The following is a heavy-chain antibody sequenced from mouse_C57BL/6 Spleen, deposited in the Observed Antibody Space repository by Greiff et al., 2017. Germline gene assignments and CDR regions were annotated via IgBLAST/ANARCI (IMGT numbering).Heavy chain of an antibody. J-gene: IGHJ2*01. CDR3: ARCIPYGYDVGFDY. V-gene: IGHV3-6*01. CDR2: ISYDGSN. D-gene: IGHD2-2*01. Sequence: EVKLMESGPGLVKPSQSLSLTCSVTGYSITSGYYWNWIRQFPGNKLEWMGYISYDGSNNYNPSLKNRISITRDTSKNQFFLKLNSVTTEDTATYYCARCIPYGYDVGFDYWGQGTTLTVSS. CDR1: GYSITSGYY.